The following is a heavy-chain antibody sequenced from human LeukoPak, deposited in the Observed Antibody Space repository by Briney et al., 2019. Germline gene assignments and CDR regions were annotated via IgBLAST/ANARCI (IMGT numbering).Heavy chain of an antibody. J-gene: IGHJ4*02. D-gene: IGHD5-18*01. CDR2: IFYSGST. CDR1: GGSISPYY. V-gene: IGHV4-59*01. CDR3: ARLDTAMPRVYYFDY. Sequence: KPSETLSLTCTVSGGSISPYYWSWIRQPPGKGLEWIGYIFYSGSTYYNPSLQSRVTLSVDTSKKQFSLNLRSVTAADTAVYYCARLDTAMPRVYYFDYWGQGTLVTVSS.